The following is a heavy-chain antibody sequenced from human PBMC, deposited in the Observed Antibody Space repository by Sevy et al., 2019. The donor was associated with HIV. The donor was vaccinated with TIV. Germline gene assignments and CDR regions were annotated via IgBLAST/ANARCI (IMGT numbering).Heavy chain of an antibody. Sequence: GGSLRLSCAASGFTFSNYWMSWVRQAPGKGLEWVANINQDGSEEYYVDSVKGRFTISRDNAKNSLYLQMNSLRVEDTAVYYCARPYRTDPFYYSGSSGYYYPTNFDYWGQGTLVTVSS. D-gene: IGHD3-22*01. CDR3: ARPYRTDPFYYSGSSGYYYPTNFDY. J-gene: IGHJ4*02. V-gene: IGHV3-7*01. CDR1: GFTFSNYW. CDR2: INQDGSEE.